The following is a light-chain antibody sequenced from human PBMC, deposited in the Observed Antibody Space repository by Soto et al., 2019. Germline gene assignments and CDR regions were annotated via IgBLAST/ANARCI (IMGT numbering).Light chain of an antibody. CDR3: CSYAGSRTYL. Sequence: QSVLTQPASVSGSPGQSITISCTGTSSDVGGYNYVSWYQQHPGKAPKLLIYEVSNRPSGVSHRFSGSKSGNTASLTISGLQAEDEADYYCCSYAGSRTYLFGTGTKLTVL. CDR1: SSDVGGYNY. J-gene: IGLJ1*01. V-gene: IGLV2-14*01. CDR2: EVS.